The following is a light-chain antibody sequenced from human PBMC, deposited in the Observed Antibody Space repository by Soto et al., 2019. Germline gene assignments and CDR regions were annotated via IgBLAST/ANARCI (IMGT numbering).Light chain of an antibody. CDR3: QQYGSSPQT. Sequence: DIVMTQSPSTLSVSPGESATLSCRASQSVRSNLAWYQQKPGQAPRLLIYGASTRATGIPARFSGSGSGTEYTLTINGLQSEDFAVYYCQQYGSSPQTFGQGTKVDIK. V-gene: IGKV3-15*01. J-gene: IGKJ1*01. CDR1: QSVRSN. CDR2: GAS.